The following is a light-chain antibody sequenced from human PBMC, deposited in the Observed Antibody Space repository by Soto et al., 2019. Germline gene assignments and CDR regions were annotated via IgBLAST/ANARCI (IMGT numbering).Light chain of an antibody. J-gene: IGKJ3*01. CDR1: QSVSNY. CDR3: QQRSNWL. V-gene: IGKV3-11*01. CDR2: DAS. Sequence: ENVLTQSPATLSLSPGERATLSCRASQSVSNYVAWYQQRPGQAPRLLIYDASNRATGIPARFSGSGSGTDFTLTISSLEPEDFAVYYCQQRSNWLFVPGTKVDIK.